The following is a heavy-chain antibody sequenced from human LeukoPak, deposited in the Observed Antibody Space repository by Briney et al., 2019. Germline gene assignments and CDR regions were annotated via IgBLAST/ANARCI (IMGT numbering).Heavy chain of an antibody. Sequence: GGSLRPSCAASGFTFSSYAMHWVRQAPGKGLEWVAVISYDGSNKYYADSVKGRFTISRDNSKNTLYLQMNSLRAEDTAVYYCARERPPDYYGSGSYYFDYWGQGTLVTVSS. CDR3: ARERPPDYYGSGSYYFDY. J-gene: IGHJ4*02. CDR1: GFTFSSYA. D-gene: IGHD3-10*01. V-gene: IGHV3-30*04. CDR2: ISYDGSNK.